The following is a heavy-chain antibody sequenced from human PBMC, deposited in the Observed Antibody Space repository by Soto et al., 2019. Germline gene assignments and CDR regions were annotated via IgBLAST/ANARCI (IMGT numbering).Heavy chain of an antibody. D-gene: IGHD4-17*01. CDR1: GFTFSSYW. CDR2: IKQDGSEK. Sequence: PGGSLRLSCAASGFTFSSYWMSWVRQAPGKGLEWVANIKQDGSEKYYVDSVKGRFTISRDNAKNSLYLQMNSLRAEDTAVYYCARPGRTTVTTSYHAKPYYYYYGMDVWGQGTTVTVSS. J-gene: IGHJ6*02. V-gene: IGHV3-7*05. CDR3: ARPGRTTVTTSYHAKPYYYYYGMDV.